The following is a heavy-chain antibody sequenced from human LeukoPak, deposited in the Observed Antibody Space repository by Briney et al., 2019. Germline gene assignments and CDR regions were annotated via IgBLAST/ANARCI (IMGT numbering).Heavy chain of an antibody. CDR1: GFSFSTHA. V-gene: IGHV3-30*04. Sequence: PGGSLRLSCVAPGFSFSTHAMHWVRQTPDKGLEWVPVTSYDGSLQYYADSVKGRFTISRDNSKNMLYLQMNSLRDDDTAVYYCTGAYRGSTGPFDHWGQGAPVTVSS. D-gene: IGHD1-1*01. CDR2: TSYDGSLQ. CDR3: TGAYRGSTGPFDH. J-gene: IGHJ4*02.